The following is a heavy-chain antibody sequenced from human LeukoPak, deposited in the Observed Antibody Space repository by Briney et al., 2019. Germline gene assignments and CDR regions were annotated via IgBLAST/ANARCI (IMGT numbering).Heavy chain of an antibody. V-gene: IGHV1-69*06. Sequence: SVKVSCKASGGTFSSYAISWVRQAPGQGLEWMGGIIPIFGTANYAQKFQGRVTITADKSTSTAYMELSSLRSEDTAVYYYAREGGDGYNRGGYWGQGTLVTVSS. CDR2: IIPIFGTA. CDR1: GGTFSSYA. CDR3: AREGGDGYNRGGY. J-gene: IGHJ4*02. D-gene: IGHD5-24*01.